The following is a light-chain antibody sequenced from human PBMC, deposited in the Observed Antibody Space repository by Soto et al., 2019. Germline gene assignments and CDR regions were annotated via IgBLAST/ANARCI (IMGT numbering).Light chain of an antibody. CDR2: SAS. CDR3: QKRYITQGT. V-gene: IGKV1-39*01. CDR1: QTISRY. Sequence: DIQMTQSPSTLSASVGDRVTITCRASQTISRYLNWYQQRPGKAPNLLIYSASRLQSGVPSRFSGSGSRNDLTITISSLQPEDLATYECQKRYITQGTFGQGNKG. J-gene: IGKJ1*01.